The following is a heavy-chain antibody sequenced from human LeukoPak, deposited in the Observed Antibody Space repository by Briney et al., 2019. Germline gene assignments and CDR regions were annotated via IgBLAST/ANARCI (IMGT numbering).Heavy chain of an antibody. J-gene: IGHJ3*02. CDR3: ARARYTNSWYAVDI. V-gene: IGHV4-59*08. CDR2: IHYSGRT. Sequence: SETLSLTCTVSGGSLSSYYWSWIRRPPGKGLEWIGYIHYSGRTNYNPSLKSRVTISVDTSKNQLSLKLSSVTAADTAMYYCARARYTNSWYAVDIWGQGTMVTVSS. D-gene: IGHD6-13*01. CDR1: GGSLSSYY.